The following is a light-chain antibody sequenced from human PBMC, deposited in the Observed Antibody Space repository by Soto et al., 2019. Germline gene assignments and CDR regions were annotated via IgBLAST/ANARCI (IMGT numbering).Light chain of an antibody. CDR3: GTWDSSLSAGL. J-gene: IGLJ2*01. CDR1: SSNIGNNY. Sequence: QSVLTQPPSVSAAPGQKATISCSGSSSNIGNNYVSWYQQLPGTAPKLLIYDNNKRPSGIPDRFSGSKSGTSATLGITGLQTGDEADYYCGTWDSSLSAGLFGGGTKVTVL. V-gene: IGLV1-51*01. CDR2: DNN.